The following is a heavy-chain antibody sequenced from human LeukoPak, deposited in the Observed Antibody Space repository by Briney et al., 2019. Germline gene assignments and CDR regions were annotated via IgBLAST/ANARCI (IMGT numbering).Heavy chain of an antibody. CDR2: ISYDGSNK. J-gene: IGHJ4*02. Sequence: PGGSLRLSCAASGFTFSGYTMHWVRQAPGKGLEWVAVISYDGSNKYYADSVKGRFTISRDNSQNTLYLQMNSLRTEDTAVYYCAREDGWAQNWGQGTLVTVSP. CDR3: AREDGWAQN. V-gene: IGHV3-30-3*01. D-gene: IGHD5-24*01. CDR1: GFTFSGYT.